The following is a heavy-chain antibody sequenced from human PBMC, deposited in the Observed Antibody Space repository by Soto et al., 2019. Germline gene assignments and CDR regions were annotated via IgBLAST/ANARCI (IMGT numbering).Heavy chain of an antibody. CDR3: APVRQQLAFGDY. CDR1: GFSLSTSGVG. D-gene: IGHD6-13*01. J-gene: IGHJ4*02. V-gene: IGHV2-5*02. Sequence: QITLKESGPTLVKPTQTLTLTCTFSGFSLSTSGVGVGWIRQPPGKALEWLALIYWDDDKRYSPSLKSRLTITKDTSNNQVVLTMTNMDPVDTATYHCAPVRQQLAFGDYWGQGTLVTVSS. CDR2: IYWDDDK.